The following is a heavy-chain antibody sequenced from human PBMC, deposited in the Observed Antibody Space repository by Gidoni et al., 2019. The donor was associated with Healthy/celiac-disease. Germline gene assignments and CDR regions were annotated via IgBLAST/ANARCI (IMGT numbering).Heavy chain of an antibody. CDR2: IRSKANSYAT. D-gene: IGHD2-15*01. Sequence: EVQLVESGGGLVQPGGSLKLSCAASGFTFSGSSMPWVRQASGKGLEWVGRIRSKANSYATAYAASVKGRFTISRDDSKNTAYLQMNSLKTEDTAVYYCTSGVVVAATVSYYYYYGMDVWGQGTTVTVSS. J-gene: IGHJ6*02. CDR3: TSGVVVAATVSYYYYYGMDV. CDR1: GFTFSGSS. V-gene: IGHV3-73*01.